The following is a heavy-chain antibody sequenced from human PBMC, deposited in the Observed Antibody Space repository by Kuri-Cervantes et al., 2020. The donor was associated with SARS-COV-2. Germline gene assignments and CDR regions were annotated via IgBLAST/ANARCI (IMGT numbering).Heavy chain of an antibody. J-gene: IGHJ6*02. Sequence: GESLKISCAASGFTFSSYSMNWVRQAPGKGLEWVSVTYSGGSTYYADSVKGRFTISRGNSKNTLYLQMNSLRAEDTAVYYCASSGSPYYYYGMDVWGQGTTVTVSS. CDR1: GFTFSSYS. D-gene: IGHD1-26*01. CDR2: TYSGGST. CDR3: ASSGSPYYYYGMDV. V-gene: IGHV3-66*01.